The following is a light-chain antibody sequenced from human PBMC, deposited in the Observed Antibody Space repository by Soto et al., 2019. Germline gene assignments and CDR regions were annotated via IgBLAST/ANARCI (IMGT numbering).Light chain of an antibody. CDR2: DVS. Sequence: QSALPQAASLYGSPGQSITISCTGTSSDVGGYNYVSWYQQHPGKAPKLMIYDVSNRPSGISNRFSGSKSGNTASLTISGLQAEDEADYYCSSYTGSSTYVFGTGTKVTVL. J-gene: IGLJ1*01. CDR3: SSYTGSSTYV. CDR1: SSDVGGYNY. V-gene: IGLV2-14*01.